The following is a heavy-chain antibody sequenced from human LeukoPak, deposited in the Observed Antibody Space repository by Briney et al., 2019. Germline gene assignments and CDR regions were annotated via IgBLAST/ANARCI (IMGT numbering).Heavy chain of an antibody. Sequence: GGSLRLSCAASGFTFSSFAMRWVRQAPGKGLEWVSAISGSGDSTYYADSVEGRFTISRDNSKNTVYLQMNSLRAEDTAVYYCTRDSGYYVSGRRGVAWFDPWGQGTLVTVSS. V-gene: IGHV3-23*01. CDR2: ISGSGDST. CDR1: GFTFSSFA. J-gene: IGHJ5*02. CDR3: TRDSGYYVSGRRGVAWFDP. D-gene: IGHD3-10*01.